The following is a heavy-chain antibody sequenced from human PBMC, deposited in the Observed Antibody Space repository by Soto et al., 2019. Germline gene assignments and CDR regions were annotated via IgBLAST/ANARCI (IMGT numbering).Heavy chain of an antibody. Sequence: SVKVSCKXSGGTFSSYTISWVRQAPGQGLEWMGRIIPILGIANYAQKFQGRVTITADKSTSTAYMELSSLRSEDTAVYYCAAGYSSSWHYYYYGMDVWGQGTTVTVSS. V-gene: IGHV1-69*02. CDR3: AAGYSSSWHYYYYGMDV. J-gene: IGHJ6*02. D-gene: IGHD6-13*01. CDR2: IIPILGIA. CDR1: GGTFSSYT.